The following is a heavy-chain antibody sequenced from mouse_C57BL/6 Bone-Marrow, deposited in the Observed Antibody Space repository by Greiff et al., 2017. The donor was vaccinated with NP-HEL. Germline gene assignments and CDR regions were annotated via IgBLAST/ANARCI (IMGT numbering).Heavy chain of an antibody. Sequence: VQVVESGPGLVQPSQSLSITCTVSGFSLTSYGVHWVRQSPGKGLEWLGVIWRGGSTDYNAAFMSRLSITKDNSKSQVFFKMNSLQADDTAIYYCAKDHYYGSSPWDFDVWGTGTTVTVSS. CDR3: AKDHYYGSSPWDFDV. V-gene: IGHV2-5*01. CDR1: GFSLTSYG. CDR2: IWRGGST. J-gene: IGHJ1*03. D-gene: IGHD1-1*01.